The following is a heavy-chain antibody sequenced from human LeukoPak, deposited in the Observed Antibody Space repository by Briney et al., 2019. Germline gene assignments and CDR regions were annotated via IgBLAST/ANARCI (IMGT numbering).Heavy chain of an antibody. CDR2: ISTSGDNT. Sequence: GGSLRLSCAASGFTFSNYAMSWVRQAPGKGLEWVSTISTSGDNTYYADSVKGRFTISRDNSKNTLYLQMNSLRAEDTAVYYCAKAGEYSYGYLDYWGQGTLVTVSS. CDR1: GFTFSNYA. V-gene: IGHV3-23*01. D-gene: IGHD5-18*01. CDR3: AKAGEYSYGYLDY. J-gene: IGHJ4*02.